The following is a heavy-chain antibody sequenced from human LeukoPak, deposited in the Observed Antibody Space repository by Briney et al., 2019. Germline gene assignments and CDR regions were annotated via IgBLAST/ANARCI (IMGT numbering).Heavy chain of an antibody. D-gene: IGHD1-26*01. J-gene: IGHJ4*02. CDR3: AKDDGSRSYSVY. V-gene: IGHV4-59*01. CDR1: GGSISRYY. CDR2: IYHSGSN. Sequence: PSETLSLTCTVSGGSISRYYWSWIRQPPGKGLEWIWYIYHSGSNNYNPSLKSRVTISVDTSKNQFSLKLSSVTAADTAVYYCAKDDGSRSYSVYWGQGTLVTVSS.